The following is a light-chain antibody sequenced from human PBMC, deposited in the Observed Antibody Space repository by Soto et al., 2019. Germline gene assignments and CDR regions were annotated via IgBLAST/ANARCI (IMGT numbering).Light chain of an antibody. CDR3: SSYAGSNNVV. CDR2: EVS. J-gene: IGLJ2*01. Sequence: QSALTQPPSASGSPGQSVTISCTGTSSDVGGYNSVSWYQQHPGRAPKLMIYEVSKWPSGVPDRFSGSKSGNTASLTVSGLQAEDEADYYCSSYAGSNNVVFGGGTKLTVL. V-gene: IGLV2-8*01. CDR1: SSDVGGYNS.